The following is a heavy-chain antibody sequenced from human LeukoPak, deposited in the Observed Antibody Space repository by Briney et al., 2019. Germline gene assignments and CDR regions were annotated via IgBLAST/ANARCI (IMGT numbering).Heavy chain of an antibody. Sequence: KPSQTLSLTHTVSGPSISSGSYYWGWIRQPPGKGLQWIGSINYSGSTYYNPSLKSRVTISVDTSKNQFSLKLSSVTDTAVYYCASLGSITMIVYYWGQGTLVTVSS. CDR3: ASLGSITMIVYY. CDR1: GPSISSGSYY. CDR2: INYSGST. D-gene: IGHD3-22*01. J-gene: IGHJ4*02. V-gene: IGHV4-39*01.